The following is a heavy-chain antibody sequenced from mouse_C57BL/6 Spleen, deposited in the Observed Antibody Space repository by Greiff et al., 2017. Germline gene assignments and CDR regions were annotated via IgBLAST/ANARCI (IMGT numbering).Heavy chain of an antibody. Sequence: EVQVVESGEGLVKPGGSLKLSCAASGFTFSSYAMSWVRQTPEKRLEWVAYISSGGDYIYYADTVKGRFTISRDNARNTLYLQMSSLKSEDTAMYYCTRGVYGYDSAMDYWGQGTSVTVSS. CDR1: GFTFSSYA. J-gene: IGHJ4*01. CDR2: ISSGGDYI. V-gene: IGHV5-9-1*02. D-gene: IGHD2-2*01. CDR3: TRGVYGYDSAMDY.